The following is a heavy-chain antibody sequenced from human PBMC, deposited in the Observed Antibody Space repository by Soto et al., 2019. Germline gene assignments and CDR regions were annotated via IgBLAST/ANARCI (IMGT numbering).Heavy chain of an antibody. V-gene: IGHV4-39*01. CDR2: IYYSGST. J-gene: IGHJ6*02. CDR1: GGSISSSSYY. Sequence: SETLSLTFTVSGGSISSSSYYWGWIRQPPGKGLEWIGSIYYSGSTYYNPSLKSRVTISVDTSKNQFSLKLSSVTAADTAVYYCARRLDESYYYYGMDVWGQGNTVT. CDR3: ARRLDESYYYYGMDV.